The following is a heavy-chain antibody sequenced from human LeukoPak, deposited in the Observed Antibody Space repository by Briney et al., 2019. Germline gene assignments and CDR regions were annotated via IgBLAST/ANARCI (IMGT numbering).Heavy chain of an antibody. J-gene: IGHJ4*02. Sequence: GGSLRLSCAASGFTFSSYAMSWVRQAPGKGLEWVSAISGGGGSTYYADSVKGRFTISRDNSKKTLCLQMNSLRAEDTAVYYCAKTRPLDSSSWSHGDYWGQGTLVTVSS. CDR1: GFTFSSYA. CDR2: ISGGGGST. V-gene: IGHV3-23*01. CDR3: AKTRPLDSSSWSHGDY. D-gene: IGHD6-13*01.